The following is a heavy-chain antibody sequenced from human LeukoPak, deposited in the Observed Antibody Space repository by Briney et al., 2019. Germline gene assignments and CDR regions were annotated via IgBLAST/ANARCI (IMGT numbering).Heavy chain of an antibody. V-gene: IGHV3-30-3*01. CDR2: ISYDGSNK. CDR3: AREHGNSGYDTNWFDP. Sequence: PGRSLRLSCATSGFTFSSYAMHWVRQAPGKGLEGVAVISYDGSNKYYADSVKGRFTISRDNSKNTLYLQMNSLRAEDTAVYYCAREHGNSGYDTNWFDPWGQGTLVTVSS. D-gene: IGHD5-12*01. CDR1: GFTFSSYA. J-gene: IGHJ5*02.